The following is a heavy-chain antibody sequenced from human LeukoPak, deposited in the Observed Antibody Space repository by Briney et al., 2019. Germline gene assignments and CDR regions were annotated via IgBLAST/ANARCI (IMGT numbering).Heavy chain of an antibody. D-gene: IGHD3-3*01. CDR1: GGTFTSYD. CDR3: ARVLDFWSGSGWD. V-gene: IGHV1-8*03. CDR2: MNPNSGNT. J-gene: IGHJ4*02. Sequence: GASVKVSCKASGGTFTSYDINWVRQATGQGLEWMGWMNPNSGNTGYAQKFQGRVTITRNTSISTAYMELSSLRSEDTAVYYCARVLDFWSGSGWDWGQGTLVTVSS.